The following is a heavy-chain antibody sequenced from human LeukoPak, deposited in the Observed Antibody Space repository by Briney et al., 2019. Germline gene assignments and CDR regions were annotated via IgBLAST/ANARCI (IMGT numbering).Heavy chain of an antibody. D-gene: IGHD6-6*01. V-gene: IGHV1-8*01. CDR1: GYTFTSYD. Sequence: ASVKVSCKASGYTFTSYDINWVRQATGQGLEWTGWMDPNSGNTGYAQKFQGRVTMTRNTSISTAYMELSSLRSEDTAVYYCASGGPYSSSSFDYWGQGTLVTVSS. CDR3: ASGGPYSSSSFDY. J-gene: IGHJ4*02. CDR2: MDPNSGNT.